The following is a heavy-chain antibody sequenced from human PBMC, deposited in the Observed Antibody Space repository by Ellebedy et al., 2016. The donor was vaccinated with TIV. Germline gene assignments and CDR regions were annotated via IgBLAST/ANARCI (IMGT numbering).Heavy chain of an antibody. CDR2: IIPILGIA. J-gene: IGHJ4*02. Sequence: AASVKVSCKASGGTFSNYAISWVRQAPGQGLEWMGRIIPILGIANNAQKFQGRVTITADKPTSTAYMELRSLRSDDTAVYYCARDSVSNSYDSSGFNDYWGQGTLVTVSS. CDR1: GGTFSNYA. V-gene: IGHV1-69*04. D-gene: IGHD3-22*01. CDR3: ARDSVSNSYDSSGFNDY.